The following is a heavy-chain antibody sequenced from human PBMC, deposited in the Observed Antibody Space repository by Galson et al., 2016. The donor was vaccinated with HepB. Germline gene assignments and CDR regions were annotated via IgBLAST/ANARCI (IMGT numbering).Heavy chain of an antibody. CDR3: ARRHRNYYYGMDV. CDR1: GYSFTSYW. V-gene: IGHV5-10-1*01. J-gene: IGHJ6*02. D-gene: IGHD2-21*01. CDR2: IDPTDSYT. Sequence: SGAEVKKPGESLRISCKDSGYSFTSYWISWVRQMPGKGLEWMGRIDPTDSYTNYSPSFQGHVTISADKSISTAYLQWSSLRASDTAMYYCARRHRNYYYGMDVWGQGTTVTVSS.